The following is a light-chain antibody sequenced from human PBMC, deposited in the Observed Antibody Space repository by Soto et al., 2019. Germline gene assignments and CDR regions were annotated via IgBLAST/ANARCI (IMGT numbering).Light chain of an antibody. J-gene: IGLJ2*01. CDR2: DNN. Sequence: QLVLTQPPSVSGAPGKRVSISCTGSSSNIGAGFAVYWYQQLPGTAPKLLIYDNNNRPSGVPDRFSGSKSGTSASLAITGLQAEDEADYYCQSYDSRLTDVVFGGGTKLTVL. V-gene: IGLV1-40*01. CDR3: QSYDSRLTDVV. CDR1: SSNIGAGFA.